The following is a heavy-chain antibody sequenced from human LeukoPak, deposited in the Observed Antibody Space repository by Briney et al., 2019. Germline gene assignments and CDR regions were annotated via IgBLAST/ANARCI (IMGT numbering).Heavy chain of an antibody. CDR3: ASLDGMDV. CDR2: INPNSGGT. CDR1: GGTFSSYT. J-gene: IGHJ6*02. Sequence: ASVKVSCEASGGTFSSYTISWVRQAPGQGLEWMGWINPNSGGTNYAQKFQGRVTMTRDTSISTAYMELSRLRSDDTAVYYCASLDGMDVWGQGTTVTVSS. V-gene: IGHV1-2*02.